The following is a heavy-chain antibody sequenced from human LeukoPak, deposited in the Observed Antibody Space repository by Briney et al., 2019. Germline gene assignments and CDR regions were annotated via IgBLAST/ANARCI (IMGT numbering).Heavy chain of an antibody. J-gene: IGHJ6*03. Sequence: SETLSLTCTVSGGSISSYYWSWIRQPPGKGLEWIGYIYYSGSTNYNPSLKSRVTISVDTSKNQFSLKLSSVTAADTAVYYCARAPDYYYYMDVWGKGTTVTVSS. CDR2: IYYSGST. CDR1: GGSISSYY. V-gene: IGHV4-59*01. CDR3: ARAPDYYYYMDV.